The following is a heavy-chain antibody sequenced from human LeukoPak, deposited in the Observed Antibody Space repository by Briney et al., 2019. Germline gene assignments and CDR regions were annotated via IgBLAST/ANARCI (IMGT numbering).Heavy chain of an antibody. CDR3: ARDGYCTSTSCYTFDAFDI. J-gene: IGHJ3*02. V-gene: IGHV1-18*01. Sequence: ASVKVSCKASGYIFTSHAISWVRQAPGQGLEWMGWISTYNGKTNYAQKFQGRDTMTTDTSRSTAYMDLRSLRSDDTGVYYCARDGYCTSTSCYTFDAFDIWGQGTMVTVSS. D-gene: IGHD2-2*02. CDR1: GYIFTSHA. CDR2: ISTYNGKT.